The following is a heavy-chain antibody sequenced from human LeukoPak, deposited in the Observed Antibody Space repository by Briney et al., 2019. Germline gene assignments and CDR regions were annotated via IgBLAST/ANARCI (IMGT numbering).Heavy chain of an antibody. CDR2: ISWNSGII. Sequence: GRPLRLSCAASGFTLHDYAMHWLRQAPGKGLKGVSGISWNSGIIGYADSVKGRFTTSRDNAKNSLYLQMNSLRHEDMALYSCTKDSVAMVTTSDYWGQGTLVTVSS. CDR1: GFTLHDYA. CDR3: TKDSVAMVTTSDY. V-gene: IGHV3-9*03. D-gene: IGHD5-18*01. J-gene: IGHJ4*02.